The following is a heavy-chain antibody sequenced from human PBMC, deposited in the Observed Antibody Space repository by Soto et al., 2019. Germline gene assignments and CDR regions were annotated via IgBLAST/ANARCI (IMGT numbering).Heavy chain of an antibody. Sequence: QVQLVQSGPEERKPGASLRVSCKTSGFTFTKYDVTWVRQAPGRGLEWMGWVTPCNGNTHYAHHLQGRITLSTDTSTNTAYLDMTNLISDDTAMDYCARGVPGAVPWFDSWGQGTPVTVSS. CDR1: GFTFTKYD. D-gene: IGHD6-19*01. CDR3: ARGVPGAVPWFDS. V-gene: IGHV1-18*04. J-gene: IGHJ5*01. CDR2: VTPCNGNT.